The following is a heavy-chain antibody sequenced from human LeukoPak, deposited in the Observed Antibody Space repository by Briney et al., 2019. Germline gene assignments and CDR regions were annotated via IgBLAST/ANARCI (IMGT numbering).Heavy chain of an antibody. CDR2: IYQSGST. J-gene: IGHJ4*02. Sequence: TSQTLSLTCTVSGGSISSGGYFWSWIRQPPGKGLEYIGYIYQSGSTYYNPSLKSRVAISVDRSKNQFSLKLSSVTAADTAVYYCARADFWSGLFDYWGQGTLVTVSS. CDR1: GGSISSGGYF. CDR3: ARADFWSGLFDY. D-gene: IGHD3-3*01. V-gene: IGHV4-30-2*01.